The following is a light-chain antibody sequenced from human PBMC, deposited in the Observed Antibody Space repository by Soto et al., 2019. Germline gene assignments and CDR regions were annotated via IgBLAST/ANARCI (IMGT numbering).Light chain of an antibody. V-gene: IGLV1-44*01. CDR2: NTY. Sequence: QSVLTQPPSASGTPGQRVIISCSGSSSNLGSNSGNWYQQLPGTAPKLLIYNTYQRPLGVPDRFSGSKSGTSASLAISGLXSEDEGDYFCAAWDDSLNGPVFGGGTKL. CDR3: AAWDDSLNGPV. CDR1: SSNLGSNS. J-gene: IGLJ3*02.